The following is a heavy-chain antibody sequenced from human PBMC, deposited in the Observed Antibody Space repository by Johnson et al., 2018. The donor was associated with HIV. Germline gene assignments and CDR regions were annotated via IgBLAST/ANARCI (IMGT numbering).Heavy chain of an antibody. V-gene: IGHV3-7*01. J-gene: IGHJ3*02. CDR2: IKQDGSEK. D-gene: IGHD2-15*01. Sequence: VQLVESGGGLVQPGGSLRLSCAASGFTFSDYYMSWVRQAPWKGLAWVANIKQDGSEKYYVDSVKGRFTISRDNAKNSLYLQMNSLRAEDTAVYYCAGRDLLRAFDIWGQGTMVTVSS. CDR1: GFTFSDYY. CDR3: AGRDLLRAFDI.